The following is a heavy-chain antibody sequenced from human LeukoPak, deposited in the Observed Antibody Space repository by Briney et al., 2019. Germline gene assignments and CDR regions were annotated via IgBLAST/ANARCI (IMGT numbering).Heavy chain of an antibody. V-gene: IGHV3-33*01. D-gene: IGHD6-13*01. CDR1: GFTFSSYD. Sequence: GGSLGLSCAASGFTFSSYDMHWVRQAPAKGLEWVAVIWYDGSSEYYADCVKGRFTISRDNSKNPLYLQMDRLRAEDTAVYYCARVHSSSWAYFDNWGQGTLVTVSS. J-gene: IGHJ4*02. CDR3: ARVHSSSWAYFDN. CDR2: IWYDGSSE.